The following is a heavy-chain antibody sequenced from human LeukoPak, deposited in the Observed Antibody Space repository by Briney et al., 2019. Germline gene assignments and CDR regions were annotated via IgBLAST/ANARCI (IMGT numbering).Heavy chain of an antibody. CDR3: AKGGRGDFDSSSFDY. D-gene: IGHD2-21*02. Sequence: GGSLRLPCAASGFTFSSYAMSWVRQAPGKGLEWVSAISGSGGSTYYADSVKGRFTISRDNSKNTLYLQMNSLRAEDTAVYYCAKGGRGDFDSSSFDYWGQGTLVTVSS. CDR1: GFTFSSYA. CDR2: ISGSGGST. V-gene: IGHV3-23*01. J-gene: IGHJ4*02.